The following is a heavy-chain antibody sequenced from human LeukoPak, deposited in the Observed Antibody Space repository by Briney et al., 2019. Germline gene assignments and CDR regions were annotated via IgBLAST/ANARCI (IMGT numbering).Heavy chain of an antibody. CDR2: IYYRVTS. CDR1: GGSISSSSYY. CDR3: ARAVGGDGSGSL. J-gene: IGHJ4*02. Sequence: SETLSLTCTVSGGSISSSSYYWSWIRQPPGKGLEWIGYIYYRVTSDYNPSLKSRVTMSVDMSTRQISLKLSSVTAADTAVYYCARAVGGDGSGSLWGPGTLVTVSS. D-gene: IGHD3-10*01. V-gene: IGHV4-61*05.